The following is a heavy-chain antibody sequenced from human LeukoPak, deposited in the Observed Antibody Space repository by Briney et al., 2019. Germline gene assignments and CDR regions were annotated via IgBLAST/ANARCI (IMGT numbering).Heavy chain of an antibody. CDR3: AKDPPHVSWLFDY. Sequence: PGGSLRLSCAASGFTFIDYDMHWVRQVIGKGLEWVSAIGIRGDTHYSGSVKGRFTISRDNSKNTLYLQMSSLRAEDTAVYYCAKDPPHVSWLFDYWGQGTLVTVSS. CDR2: IGIRGDT. V-gene: IGHV3-13*01. D-gene: IGHD3-16*01. J-gene: IGHJ4*02. CDR1: GFTFIDYD.